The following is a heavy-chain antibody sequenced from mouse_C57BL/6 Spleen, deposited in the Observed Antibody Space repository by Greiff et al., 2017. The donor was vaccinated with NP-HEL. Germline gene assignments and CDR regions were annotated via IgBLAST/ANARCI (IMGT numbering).Heavy chain of an antibody. CDR1: GYTFTSYW. Sequence: QVQLQQPGAELVKPGASVKLSCKASGYTFTSYWMHWVKQRPGQGLEWIGMIHPNSGSTNYNEKFKSKATLTVDKSSSTAYMQLSSLTSEDSAVYYCARGGLYGSIHFDYWGQGTTLTVSS. CDR3: ARGGLYGSIHFDY. CDR2: IHPNSGST. D-gene: IGHD1-1*01. V-gene: IGHV1-64*01. J-gene: IGHJ2*01.